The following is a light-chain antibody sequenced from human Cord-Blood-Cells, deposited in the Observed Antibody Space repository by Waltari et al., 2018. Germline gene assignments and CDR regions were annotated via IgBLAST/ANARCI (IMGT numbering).Light chain of an antibody. CDR3: SSYTSSSTLV. Sequence: QSALTQPASVSGSPGQSITISCTGTSSDVGGYNYVSWYQQHPGKAPKLMIYDVSNRPSEVSNRFSGSKSGNTASLTISGVQAEDDADYYCSSYTSSSTLVFGGGTKLTVL. V-gene: IGLV2-14*01. J-gene: IGLJ3*02. CDR1: SSDVGGYNY. CDR2: DVS.